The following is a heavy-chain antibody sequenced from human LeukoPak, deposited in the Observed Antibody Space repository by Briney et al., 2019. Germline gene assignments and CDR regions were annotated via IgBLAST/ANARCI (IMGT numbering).Heavy chain of an antibody. J-gene: IGHJ6*02. D-gene: IGHD5-18*01. CDR1: GGSISSYY. CDR3: ARNTAMVGGYYYGMDV. Sequence: SETLSLTCTVSGGSISSYYWSWIRQPPGKGLEWIGYIYYSGSTYYNPSLKSRVTISVDRSKDQFSLKLSSVTAADTAVYYCARNTAMVGGYYYGMDVWGQGTTVTVSS. V-gene: IGHV4-59*12. CDR2: IYYSGST.